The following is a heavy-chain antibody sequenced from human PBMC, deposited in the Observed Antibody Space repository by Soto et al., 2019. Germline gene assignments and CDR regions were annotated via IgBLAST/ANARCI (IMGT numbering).Heavy chain of an antibody. J-gene: IGHJ6*02. CDR1: CYTFTSYG. CDR3: AVDVDTAMVTYYYGMDV. CDR2: ISAYNGNT. V-gene: IGHV1-18*04. D-gene: IGHD5-18*01. Sequence: SVKASFKASCYTFTSYGISWVRQAPGQGLEWMGWISAYNGNTNYAQKLQGRVTMTTDTSTSTAYMELRSLRSDDTAVYYCAVDVDTAMVTYYYGMDVWGQGTTVSVSS.